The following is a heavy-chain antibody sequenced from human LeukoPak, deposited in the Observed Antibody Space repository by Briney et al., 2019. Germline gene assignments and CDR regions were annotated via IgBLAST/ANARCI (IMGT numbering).Heavy chain of an antibody. D-gene: IGHD2-15*01. V-gene: IGHV3-66*02. CDR3: ARVTASGGSRHFDY. CDR2: IYSGGST. Sequence: GGSLRLSCAASGFTVSSNYMSWVRQAPGKGLEWASVIYSGGSTYYTDSVKVRFTISRDNSKNTLYLQMNSLRAEDTAVYYCARVTASGGSRHFDYWGQGTLVTVSS. CDR1: GFTVSSNY. J-gene: IGHJ4*02.